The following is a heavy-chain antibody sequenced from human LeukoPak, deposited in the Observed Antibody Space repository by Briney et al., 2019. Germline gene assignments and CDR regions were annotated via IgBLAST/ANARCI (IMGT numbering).Heavy chain of an antibody. Sequence: PSETLSLTCTVSGGSISSYYWSWIRQPPGKGLEWIGYIYSSGSTNYNPSLKSRVTISVDTSKNQFSLKLTSVTAADTAVYYCARAYGSGSYGLDYWGQGTLVTVSS. CDR1: GGSISSYY. CDR3: ARAYGSGSYGLDY. J-gene: IGHJ4*02. CDR2: IYSSGST. D-gene: IGHD3-10*01. V-gene: IGHV4-59*01.